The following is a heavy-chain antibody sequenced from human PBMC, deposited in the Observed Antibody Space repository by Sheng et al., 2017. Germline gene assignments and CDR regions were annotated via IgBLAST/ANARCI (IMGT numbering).Heavy chain of an antibody. Sequence: QVQLQESGPGLVKPSETLSLTCAVSGYSISSGYYWGWIRQPPGKGLEWIGSIYHSGSTYYNPSLKSRVTISVDTSKNQFSLKLSSVTAADTAVYYCARITRGVSGWSPITPGDYWGRGNPRSPSPQ. CDR2: IYHSGST. CDR1: GYSISSGYY. CDR3: ARITRGVSGWSPITPGDY. J-gene: IGHJ4*02. V-gene: IGHV4-38-2*01. D-gene: IGHD6-19*01.